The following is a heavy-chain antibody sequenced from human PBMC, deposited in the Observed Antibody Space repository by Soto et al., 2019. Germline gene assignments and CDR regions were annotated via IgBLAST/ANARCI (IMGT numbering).Heavy chain of an antibody. D-gene: IGHD2-2*01. V-gene: IGHV1-69*02. CDR2: IIPILGVV. CDR3: ARGFAGVPAPDTGLNWFDP. Sequence: QVQLVQSGAEVKKPGSSVNVSCKASGGTFSTYSIGWVRQAPGQGLEWMGRIIPILGVVDYAEKFQDRVTSTAARATNTADMGLSSLRSDDTAVYYCARGFAGVPAPDTGLNWFDPWGQGTLVTVSS. CDR1: GGTFSTYS. J-gene: IGHJ5*02.